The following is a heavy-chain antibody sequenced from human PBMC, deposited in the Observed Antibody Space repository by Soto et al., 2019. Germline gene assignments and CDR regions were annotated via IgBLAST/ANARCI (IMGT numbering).Heavy chain of an antibody. J-gene: IGHJ4*02. CDR2: IYYSGST. CDR1: GGSISSGDYY. Sequence: PSETLSLTCTVSGGSISSGDYYWSWIRQPPGKGLEWIGYIYYSGSTYYNPSLKSRVTISVDTSKNQFSLKLSPVTAADTAVYYCARGAYGETGYYFDYWGQGTLVTVSS. CDR3: ARGAYGETGYYFDY. V-gene: IGHV4-30-4*01. D-gene: IGHD4-17*01.